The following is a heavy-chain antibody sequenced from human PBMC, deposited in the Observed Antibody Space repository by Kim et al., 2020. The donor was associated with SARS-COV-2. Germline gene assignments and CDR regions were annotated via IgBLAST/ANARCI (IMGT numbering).Heavy chain of an antibody. CDR1: GGSISSYY. D-gene: IGHD3-22*01. Sequence: SETLSLTCTVSGGSISSYYWSWIRQPAGKGLEWIGRIYTSGSTNYNPSLKSRVTMSLDTSKNQFSLKLSSVTAADTAVYYCARDRETYYYDSSGYYSVFNWFDPWGQGTLVTVSS. V-gene: IGHV4-4*07. J-gene: IGHJ5*02. CDR3: ARDRETYYYDSSGYYSVFNWFDP. CDR2: IYTSGST.